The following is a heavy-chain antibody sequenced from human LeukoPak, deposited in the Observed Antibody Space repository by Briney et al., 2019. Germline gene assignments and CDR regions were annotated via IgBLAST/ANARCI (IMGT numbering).Heavy chain of an antibody. CDR1: GGSISSSSCY. J-gene: IGHJ5*02. Sequence: PSETLSLTCTVSGGSISSSSCYWGWIRQPPGKGLEWIGSIYYSGSTYYNPSLKSRVTISVDTSKNQFSLKLSSVTAADTAVYYCARLGTGYDILTGYSLGSNWFDPWGQGTLVTVSS. V-gene: IGHV4-39*01. CDR2: IYYSGST. D-gene: IGHD3-9*01. CDR3: ARLGTGYDILTGYSLGSNWFDP.